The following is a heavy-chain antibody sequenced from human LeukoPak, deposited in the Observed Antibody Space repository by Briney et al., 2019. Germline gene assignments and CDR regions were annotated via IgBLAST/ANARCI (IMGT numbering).Heavy chain of an antibody. V-gene: IGHV4-61*02. D-gene: IGHD3-9*01. CDR3: ASGLRYFDLYY. CDR1: GGSISSGSYY. CDR2: IYTSGST. J-gene: IGHJ4*02. Sequence: SETLSLTCTVSGGSISSGSYYWSWIRQPAGKGLEWIGRIYTSGSTNYNPSLKSRVTISVDTSKNQFSLKLSSVAAADTAVYYCASGLRYFDLYYWGQGTLVTVSS.